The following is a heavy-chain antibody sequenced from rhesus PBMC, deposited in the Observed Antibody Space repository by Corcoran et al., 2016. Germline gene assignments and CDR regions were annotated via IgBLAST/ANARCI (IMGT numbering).Heavy chain of an antibody. CDR3: ARDHLANPYYEDDYGYYYYGLDS. CDR2: IYGSGRGT. D-gene: IGHD3-9*01. J-gene: IGHJ6*01. V-gene: IGHV4-106*01. CDR1: GGSISDDYY. Sequence: QVQLQESGPGLVKPSETLSLTCAVSGGSISDDYYWSWIRQPPGKGLEWIGYIYGSGRGTNYNPSLKNRVTISIDTSKNQFSLKLSSVTAADTAVYYCARDHLANPYYEDDYGYYYYGLDSWGQGVVVTVSS.